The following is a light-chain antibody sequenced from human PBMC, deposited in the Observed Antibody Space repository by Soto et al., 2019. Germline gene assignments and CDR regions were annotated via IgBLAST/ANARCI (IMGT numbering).Light chain of an antibody. CDR3: CSYAVIYH. Sequence: QSVLTQPPSVSAAPGQKVTISCSGGSSNIGSHYVSWYQHLPGTAPKLLIYDNNQRPSGIPDRFSGSKSGTSATLGITGLQPGDEADYYCCSYAVIYHFGTGTKVTVL. V-gene: IGLV1-51*01. CDR2: DNN. CDR1: SSNIGSHY. J-gene: IGLJ1*01.